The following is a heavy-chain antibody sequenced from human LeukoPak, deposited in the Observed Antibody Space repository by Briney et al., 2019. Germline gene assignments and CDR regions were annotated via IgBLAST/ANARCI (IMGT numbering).Heavy chain of an antibody. D-gene: IGHD1-26*01. CDR2: IYTGGST. Sequence: SETLSPTCTVSGGSFSSSYWSWIRQPAGKGLEWIGRIYTGGSTNFNPSLKSRVTISIDKSKNQISLKLNSVTAADTAVYYCARGYSGNYLRFDPWGQGTLVTVSS. V-gene: IGHV4-4*07. CDR1: GGSFSSSY. J-gene: IGHJ5*02. CDR3: ARGYSGNYLRFDP.